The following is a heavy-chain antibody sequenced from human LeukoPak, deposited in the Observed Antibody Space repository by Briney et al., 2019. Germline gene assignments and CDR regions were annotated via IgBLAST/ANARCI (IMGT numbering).Heavy chain of an antibody. Sequence: SETLSLTCTVSGGSISSGGYYWSWIRQPPGKGLEWIGYIYHSGSTYYNPSLKSRVTISVDRSKNQFSLKLSSVTAADTAVYYCARDRASVAFDIWGQGTMVTV. CDR2: IYHSGST. V-gene: IGHV4-30-2*01. J-gene: IGHJ3*02. CDR3: ARDRASVAFDI. CDR1: GGSISSGGYY. D-gene: IGHD5/OR15-5a*01.